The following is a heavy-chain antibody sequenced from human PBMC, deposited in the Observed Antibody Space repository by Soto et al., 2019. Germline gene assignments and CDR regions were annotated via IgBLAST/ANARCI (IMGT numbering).Heavy chain of an antibody. CDR2: TYYRSKWYN. Sequence: SPTLSLPCVISGDSVSSNSAAWNWIRQSPSRGLEWLGRTYYRSKWYNDYAVSVKSRITINPDTSKNQFSLQLNSVTPEDTAVYYCARDQATYSSSWYEYYYYYGMDVWGQGTTVTVSS. V-gene: IGHV6-1*01. D-gene: IGHD6-13*01. CDR1: GDSVSSNSAA. J-gene: IGHJ6*02. CDR3: ARDQATYSSSWYEYYYYYGMDV.